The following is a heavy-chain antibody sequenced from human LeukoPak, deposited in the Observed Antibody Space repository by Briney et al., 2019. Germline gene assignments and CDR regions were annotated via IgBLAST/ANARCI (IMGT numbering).Heavy chain of an antibody. V-gene: IGHV1-24*01. CDR2: FDPEDGET. CDR3: ATDLVRFGELTALDY. Sequence: ASVKVSCKVSGYTLTELSMHWVRQAPGKGLEWMGGFDPEDGETTYAQKFQGRVTMTEDTSTDTAYMELSSLRSEDTAVYYCATDLVRFGELTALDYWGQGTLVTVSS. D-gene: IGHD3-10*01. J-gene: IGHJ4*02. CDR1: GYTLTELS.